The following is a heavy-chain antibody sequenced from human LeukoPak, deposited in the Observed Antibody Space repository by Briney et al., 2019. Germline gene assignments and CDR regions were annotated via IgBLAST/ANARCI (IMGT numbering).Heavy chain of an antibody. CDR1: GFTFGDNY. Sequence: GGSLRLSCAASGFTFGDNYMTWIRQAPGKGLEWVSYISNTGTDRNYADSVKGRFTISMDNTKTSLYLQMNSLRVEDTAVYYCARGHWGLDYWGQGALVTVSS. CDR2: ISNTGTDR. D-gene: IGHD7-27*01. CDR3: ARGHWGLDY. J-gene: IGHJ4*02. V-gene: IGHV3-11*01.